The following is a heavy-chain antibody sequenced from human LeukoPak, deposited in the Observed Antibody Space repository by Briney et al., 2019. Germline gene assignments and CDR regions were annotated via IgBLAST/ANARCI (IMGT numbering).Heavy chain of an antibody. V-gene: IGHV1-69*01. CDR3: ARGQSGYCSGGSCYGGAVY. CDR1: GGTFSSYA. Sequence: SVKVSCKASGGTFSSYAISWVRQAPGQGLEWMGGNIPIFGTANYAQKFQGRVTITADESTSTAYVELSSLRSEDTAVYYCARGQSGYCSGGSCYGGAVYWGQGTLVTVSS. J-gene: IGHJ4*02. CDR2: NIPIFGTA. D-gene: IGHD2-15*01.